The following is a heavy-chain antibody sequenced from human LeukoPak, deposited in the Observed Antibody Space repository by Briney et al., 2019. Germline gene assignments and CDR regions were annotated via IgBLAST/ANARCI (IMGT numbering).Heavy chain of an antibody. V-gene: IGHV3-33*01. J-gene: IGHJ4*02. D-gene: IGHD3-3*01. CDR1: GFTFCKYG. CDR2: LWYDGGKK. Sequence: PGGSPRLSSAQSGFTFCKYGMHCVRQAPGTGLERGAVLWYDGGKKHNADSVNGRFNISRDNSNITLNLQMNSLGVEETAVYYCAAYYDDWSGYDLRFYWGQGTLVTVPS. CDR3: AAYYDDWSGYDLRFY.